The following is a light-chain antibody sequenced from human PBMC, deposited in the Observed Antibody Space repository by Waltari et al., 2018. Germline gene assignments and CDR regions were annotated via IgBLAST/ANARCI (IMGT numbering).Light chain of an antibody. CDR1: RSDVGGYDY. CDR2: EVT. J-gene: IGLJ3*02. V-gene: IGLV2-8*01. CDR3: SSYAGSNLWV. Sequence: QSALTQPPSASGSPGQSVTISCPGTRSDVGGYDYVSWYQQHPDKAPKLMIYEVTKRPSVVPDRFSGSKSGNTASLTVSGLQAEDEADYYCSSYAGSNLWVFGGGTKLTVL.